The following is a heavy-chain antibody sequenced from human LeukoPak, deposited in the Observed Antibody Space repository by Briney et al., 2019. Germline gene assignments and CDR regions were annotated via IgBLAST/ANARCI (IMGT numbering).Heavy chain of an antibody. D-gene: IGHD4-17*01. CDR2: ISSNGGST. CDR1: GFTFSNHA. CDR3: ARDRGARSTVTNNWFDP. J-gene: IGHJ5*02. V-gene: IGHV3-23*01. Sequence: GGSLRLSCAASGFTFSNHAMSWVRQAPGKWLEWVSAISSNGGSTYYADSVKGRFTISRDNAKNTLYLQMNSLRAEDTAVYYCARDRGARSTVTNNWFDPRGQGTLVTVSS.